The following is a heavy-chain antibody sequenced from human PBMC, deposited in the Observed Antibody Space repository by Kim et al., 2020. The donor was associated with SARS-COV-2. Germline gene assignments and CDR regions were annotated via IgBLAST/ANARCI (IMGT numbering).Heavy chain of an antibody. J-gene: IGHJ6*02. Sequence: GESLRLSCAASGFTFSSYSMNWVRQAPGKGLEWVSSISSSSYIYYADSVKGRFTISRDNAKNSLYLQMNSLRAEDTAVYYCARDGTLRLGELSLTYYYYGMDVWGQGTTVTVSS. V-gene: IGHV3-21*01. CDR1: GFTFSSYS. D-gene: IGHD3-16*02. CDR2: ISSSSYI. CDR3: ARDGTLRLGELSLTYYYYGMDV.